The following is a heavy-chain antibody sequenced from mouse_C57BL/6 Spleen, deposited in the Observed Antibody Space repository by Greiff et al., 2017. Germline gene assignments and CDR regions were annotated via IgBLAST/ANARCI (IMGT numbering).Heavy chain of an antibody. CDR2: INPNNGGT. Sequence: VQLKQSGPELVKPGASVKMSCKASGYTFTDYNMHWVKQSHGKSLEWIGYINPNNGGTSYNQKFKGKATLTVNKSSSTAYMELRSLTSEDSAVYYCARSSIYYDYPLAYWGQGTLVTVSA. CDR1: GYTFTDYN. V-gene: IGHV1-22*01. D-gene: IGHD2-4*01. CDR3: ARSSIYYDYPLAY. J-gene: IGHJ3*01.